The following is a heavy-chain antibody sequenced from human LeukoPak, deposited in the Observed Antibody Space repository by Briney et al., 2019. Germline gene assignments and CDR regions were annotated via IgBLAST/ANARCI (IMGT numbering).Heavy chain of an antibody. Sequence: SETLSLTCTVSGVPISSYYWSWIRQPPGKGLEWIGYIYYTGSTTYNPSLKSRITISVDTSKNQFSLRLRSVTAADTAFYYCARGGGGIAAAHWGQGTLVTVSS. J-gene: IGHJ1*01. D-gene: IGHD6-25*01. CDR2: IYYTGST. CDR1: GVPISSYY. V-gene: IGHV4-59*01. CDR3: ARGGGGIAAAH.